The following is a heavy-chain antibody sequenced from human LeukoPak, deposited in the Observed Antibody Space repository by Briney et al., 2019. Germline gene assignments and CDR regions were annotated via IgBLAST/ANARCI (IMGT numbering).Heavy chain of an antibody. CDR3: ATVAPEDYYFDY. CDR2: FDPEDGET. Sequence: ASVKVSCKVSGYTLTVLSMHWVRQAPGKGPEWMGGFDPEDGETIYAQKFQGRVAMTEDTSTDTAYMELSSLRSEDTAVYYCATVAPEDYYFDYWGQGTLVTVSS. J-gene: IGHJ4*02. V-gene: IGHV1-24*01. D-gene: IGHD3/OR15-3a*01. CDR1: GYTLTVLS.